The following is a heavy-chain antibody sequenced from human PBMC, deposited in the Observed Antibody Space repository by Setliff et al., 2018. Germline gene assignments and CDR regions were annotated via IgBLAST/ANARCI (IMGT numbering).Heavy chain of an antibody. CDR1: GFTFSSYA. D-gene: IGHD3-10*01. V-gene: IGHV3-23*01. CDR3: AKNGFGVVALGVNNWFDP. J-gene: IGHJ5*02. CDR2: ISGSGGST. Sequence: GESLKISCAAPGFTFSSYAMSWVRQAPGKGLEWVSAISGSGGSTYYADSVKGRFTISRDNSRNTLYLQMNSLRAEDTAVYYCAKNGFGVVALGVNNWFDPWGQGTLVTVSS.